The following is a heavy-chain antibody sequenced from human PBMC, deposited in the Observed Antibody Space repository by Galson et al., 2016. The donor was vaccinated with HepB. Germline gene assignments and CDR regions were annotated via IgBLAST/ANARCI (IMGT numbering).Heavy chain of an antibody. CDR2: TFYRSKWYN. V-gene: IGHV6-1*01. D-gene: IGHD1-26*01. Sequence: CAISGDSVSSNIAAWNWIRQSPSRGLEWLGRTFYRSKWYNDYAISVRSRITINPDTSKNQYSLQLNSVTPDDTAVYYCARDPARVGFKTCAFDIWGQGTMVTVSS. J-gene: IGHJ3*02. CDR1: GDSVSSNIAA. CDR3: ARDPARVGFKTCAFDI.